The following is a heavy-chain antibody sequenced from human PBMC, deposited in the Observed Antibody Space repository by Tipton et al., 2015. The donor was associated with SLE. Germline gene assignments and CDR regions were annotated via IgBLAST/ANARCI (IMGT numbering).Heavy chain of an antibody. CDR3: AGGWQDYCSGGTCYALDY. D-gene: IGHD2-15*01. CDR2: IYYSGST. V-gene: IGHV4-59*08. J-gene: IGHJ4*02. CDR1: GGSISSYY. Sequence: TLSLTCTVSGGSISSYYWSWIRQPPGKGLEWIGYIYYSGSTNYNPSLKSRVTISVDTSNNQFSLKLSSVTAADTAVYYCAGGWQDYCSGGTCYALDYWGQGKLVTVSS.